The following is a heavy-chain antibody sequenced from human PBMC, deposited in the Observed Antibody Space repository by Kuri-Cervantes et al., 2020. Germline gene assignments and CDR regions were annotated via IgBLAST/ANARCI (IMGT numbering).Heavy chain of an antibody. CDR2: ISYDGSNK. CDR1: GFTFSSYA. D-gene: IGHD3/OR15-3a*01. Sequence: GESLKISCAASGFTFSSYAIHWVRRAPGKGLEWVAVISYDGSNKYYADTVKGRFTISRDNSKNTLYLQMNSLRAEDTAVYYCEKDDFQWWFDSWGQGNLVNVSS. V-gene: IGHV3-30-3*01. J-gene: IGHJ5*01. CDR3: EKDDFQWWFDS.